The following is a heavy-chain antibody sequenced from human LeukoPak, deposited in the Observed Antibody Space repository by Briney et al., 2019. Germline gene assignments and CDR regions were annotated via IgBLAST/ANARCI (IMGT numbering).Heavy chain of an antibody. D-gene: IGHD6-13*01. J-gene: IGHJ4*02. Sequence: GGSLRLSCAPSGFTSSTYWTRWGRQAPGEGVVWVSRIDTDGTITTYADSVRGRFTISRDNAKNTLYLQMNSLRVEDTAVYYCVRGGAAAGLFDYWGRGTLVTVSS. CDR1: GFTSSTYW. CDR3: VRGGAAAGLFDY. V-gene: IGHV3-74*01. CDR2: IDTDGTIT.